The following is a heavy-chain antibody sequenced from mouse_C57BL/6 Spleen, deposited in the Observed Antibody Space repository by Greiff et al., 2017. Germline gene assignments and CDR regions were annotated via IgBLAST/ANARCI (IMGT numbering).Heavy chain of an antibody. CDR3: SRHLLGYAMDY. J-gene: IGHJ4*01. CDR2: ISGGGGNT. D-gene: IGHD3-2*02. Sequence: EVKLMESGGGLVKPGGSLKLSCAASGFTFSSYTMSWVRQTPEKRLEWVATISGGGGNTYYPDSVKGRFTISRDNAKDTLYLQMSSLRSEDTALYFLSRHLLGYAMDYWGQGTSVTVSS. CDR1: GFTFSSYT. V-gene: IGHV5-9*01.